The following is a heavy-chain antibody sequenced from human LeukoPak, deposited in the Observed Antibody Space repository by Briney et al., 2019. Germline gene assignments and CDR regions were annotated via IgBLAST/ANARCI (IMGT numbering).Heavy chain of an antibody. CDR2: IGNSGGTI. V-gene: IGHV3-11*01. CDR3: ARDDSSGASFDY. CDR1: GFILSDYY. D-gene: IGHD3-22*01. Sequence: GGSLRLSCAASGFILSDYYMSWIRQAPGKGLEWVSYIGNSGGTIFYADSVKGRFTVSRDNAKNSLYLQMNSLRAEDTAVYYCARDDSSGASFDYWGQGTLVTVSS. J-gene: IGHJ4*02.